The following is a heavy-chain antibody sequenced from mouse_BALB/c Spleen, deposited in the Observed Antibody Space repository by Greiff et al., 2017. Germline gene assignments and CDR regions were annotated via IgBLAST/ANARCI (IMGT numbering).Heavy chain of an antibody. CDR2: ILPGSGST. CDR1: GYTFSSYW. J-gene: IGHJ4*01. Sequence: VKLQESGAELMKPGASVKISCKATGYTFSSYWIEWVKQRPGHGLEWIGEILPGSGSTNYNEKFKGKATFTADTSSNTAYMQLSSLTSEDSAVYYCAYGNYVRNYAMDYWGQGTSVTVSS. V-gene: IGHV1-9*01. D-gene: IGHD2-1*01. CDR3: AYGNYVRNYAMDY.